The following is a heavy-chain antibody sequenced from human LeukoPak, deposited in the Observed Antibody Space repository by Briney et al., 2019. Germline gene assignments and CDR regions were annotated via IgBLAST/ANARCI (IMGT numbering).Heavy chain of an antibody. CDR1: GYTFTSNY. Sequence: ASVKVSCKAFGYTFTSNYMHWVRQAPGQGPEWMGVISPSGGSTTYAQKFQGRVTMTRDTSINTAYMDLNRLRSDDTAVYFCARRGFGELDYWGQGTLVTVSS. V-gene: IGHV1-46*01. CDR2: ISPSGGST. D-gene: IGHD3-10*01. J-gene: IGHJ4*02. CDR3: ARRGFGELDY.